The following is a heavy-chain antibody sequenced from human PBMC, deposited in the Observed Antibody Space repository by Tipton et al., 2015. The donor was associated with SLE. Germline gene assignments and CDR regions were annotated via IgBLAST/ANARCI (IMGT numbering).Heavy chain of an antibody. CDR1: GGSISSSSYY. Sequence: TLSLTCTVSGGSISSSSYYWGWIRQPPGKGLEWIGSIYYSGSTNYNPSLKSRVTISVDTSKNQFSLKLSSVTAADTAVYYCARHRGGATEGMDVWGQGTTVTVSS. CDR3: ARHRGGATEGMDV. V-gene: IGHV4-39*01. J-gene: IGHJ6*02. CDR2: IYYSGST. D-gene: IGHD1-26*01.